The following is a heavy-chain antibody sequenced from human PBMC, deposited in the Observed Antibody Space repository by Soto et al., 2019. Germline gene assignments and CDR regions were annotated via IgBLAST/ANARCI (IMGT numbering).Heavy chain of an antibody. V-gene: IGHV3-30*18. CDR3: AKDLRLWSKDSYYSGMDV. D-gene: IGHD5-18*01. Sequence: QVQLVESGGGVVQPGRSLRLSCAASGFTFSSYGMHWVRQAPGKGLEWVAVISYDGSKEFYADAVKGRFTISRDNSKNTLDLQMYSLRAEDTAVYYCAKDLRLWSKDSYYSGMDVWGQGTKVTVYS. J-gene: IGHJ6*02. CDR1: GFTFSSYG. CDR2: ISYDGSKE.